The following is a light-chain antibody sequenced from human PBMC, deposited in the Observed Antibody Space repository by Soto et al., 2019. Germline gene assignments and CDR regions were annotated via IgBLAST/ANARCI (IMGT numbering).Light chain of an antibody. CDR1: QSVNSY. V-gene: IGKV3-11*01. CDR3: QQRSHWPPLT. CDR2: DAS. Sequence: EIVLTQSPATLSLSPGERATLSCRASQSVNSYLAWYQQKPGQAPRLLLYDASTRATGIPARFSGSGSGTDFTLTISSLEPEHFAVYYCQQRSHWPPLTFGGGTKVEIK. J-gene: IGKJ4*01.